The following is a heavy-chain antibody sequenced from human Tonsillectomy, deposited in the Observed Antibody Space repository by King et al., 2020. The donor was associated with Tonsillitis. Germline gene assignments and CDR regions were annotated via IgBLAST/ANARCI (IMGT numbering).Heavy chain of an antibody. Sequence: QLQESGPGLVKPSETLSLTCTVSGGSISGYYWSWIRQPPGKGLEWIGYIYYSGSTNYNPSLKSRVTISVDSSKNQFSLRVSAVSAADTAVYYCARGPGGGPNYSSMDFWGQGTTVTVSS. D-gene: IGHD3-16*01. J-gene: IGHJ6*02. CDR3: ARGPGGGPNYSSMDF. V-gene: IGHV4-59*01. CDR2: IYYSGST. CDR1: GGSISGYY.